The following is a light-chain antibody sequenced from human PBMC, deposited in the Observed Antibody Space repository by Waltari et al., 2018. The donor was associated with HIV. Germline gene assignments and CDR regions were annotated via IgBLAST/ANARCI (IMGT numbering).Light chain of an antibody. CDR2: EVG. J-gene: IGLJ1*01. CDR1: SSDVGAHNY. Sequence: QSALTQPASVSRSPGHSITISFTGTSSDVGAHNYFSWYQQHPGKAPKLLIYEVGHRPSGVSNRFSGSKSGNTASLTISGLLAEDEADYYCCSYTSSAYVFGTGTKVTVL. V-gene: IGLV2-14*01. CDR3: CSYTSSAYV.